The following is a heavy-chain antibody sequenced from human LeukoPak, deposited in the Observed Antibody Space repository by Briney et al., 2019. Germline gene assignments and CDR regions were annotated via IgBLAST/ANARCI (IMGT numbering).Heavy chain of an antibody. CDR2: VYYSGST. CDR3: ASPKYCSGGSCYSGWYFDL. J-gene: IGHJ2*01. D-gene: IGHD2-15*01. Sequence: SETLSLTCSVSGGAIGGYYWSWIRQPPGKGLEWIGSVYYSGSTYYNPSLKSRVTISVDTSKNQFSLKLSSVTAADTAVYYCASPKYCSGGSCYSGWYFDLWGRGTLVTVSS. CDR1: GGAIGGYY. V-gene: IGHV4-59*05.